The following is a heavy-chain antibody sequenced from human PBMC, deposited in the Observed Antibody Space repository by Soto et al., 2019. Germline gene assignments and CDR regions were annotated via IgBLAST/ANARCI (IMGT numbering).Heavy chain of an antibody. V-gene: IGHV4-30-4*01. CDR2: IYHSGSA. D-gene: IGHD4-17*01. CDR1: GGSISSGDYY. CDR3: ARVSGTTDAFDI. J-gene: IGHJ3*02. Sequence: QVQLQESGPGLVKPSQTLSLTCTVSGGSISSGDYYWSWIRQPPGKGLEWIGYIYHSGSAYYNPSIKSRXXIXVXXSKNQFSLKLSSVTAADTAMYYCARVSGTTDAFDIWGQGTMVTVSS.